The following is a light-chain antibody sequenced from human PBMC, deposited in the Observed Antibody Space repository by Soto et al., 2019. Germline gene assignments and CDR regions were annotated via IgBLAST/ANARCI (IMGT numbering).Light chain of an antibody. CDR2: CAS. Sequence: DIVMTQSPDSLAVSLGERATINFKSSQSVLYSANNKHCLAWYQQKPGQPPKLLLYCASTRESGVPDRFSGSGCGTDFTLTISSLQAEDVAVYYCQQYYSTPRTVGQGTKVEIK. V-gene: IGKV4-1*01. CDR1: QSVLYSANNKHC. J-gene: IGKJ1*01. CDR3: QQYYSTPRT.